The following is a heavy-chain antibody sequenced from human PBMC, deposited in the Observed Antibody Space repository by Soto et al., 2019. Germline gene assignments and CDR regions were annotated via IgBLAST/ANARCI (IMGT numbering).Heavy chain of an antibody. V-gene: IGHV3-30*18. J-gene: IGHJ4*02. D-gene: IGHD2-21*02. CDR2: ISYHGSNK. Sequence: QVQLVESGGGVVQPGRSLRLSCAASGFTFSSYGMQWVRQAPGKGLERVAVISYHGSNKYYADSVKGRFTNSRDNSTNTLYMPMNSLRAEDTAVYYCAKDGARAIVVVTAIHHWGQGTLVIVAS. CDR3: AKDGARAIVVVTAIHH. CDR1: GFTFSSYG.